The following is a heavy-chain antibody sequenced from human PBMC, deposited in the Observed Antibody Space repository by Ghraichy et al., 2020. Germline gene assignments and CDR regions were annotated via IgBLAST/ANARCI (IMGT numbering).Heavy chain of an antibody. J-gene: IGHJ3*02. V-gene: IGHV6-1*01. D-gene: IGHD3-22*01. CDR3: ARGGQYYDRSGPNVFEI. CDR1: GDSVSSNSAA. CDR2: TFYRSQLYN. Sequence: SQTLSLTCAISGDSVSSNSAAWNWFRPSPSRGLEWLGRTFYRSQLYNDYSVSVKSRITINPDTSRNQFSLQLNSVTPEDTAVYFCARGGQYYDRSGPNVFEIWGQGTRVTGSS.